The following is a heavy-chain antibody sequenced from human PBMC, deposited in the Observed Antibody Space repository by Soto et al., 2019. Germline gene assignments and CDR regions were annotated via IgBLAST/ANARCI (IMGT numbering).Heavy chain of an antibody. Sequence: SETLSLTCSVSGGSVRDGSYYWAWLRQPPGKGLEWIGHIYHSGSTIYNPSLKSRVTISIDTSKSQFSLNLNSMTAADTAVYYCARINNLGRVVAHFDYWGQGTLVTVSS. CDR2: IYHSGST. D-gene: IGHD2-15*01. CDR1: GGSVRDGSYY. V-gene: IGHV4-61*01. CDR3: ARINNLGRVVAHFDY. J-gene: IGHJ4*02.